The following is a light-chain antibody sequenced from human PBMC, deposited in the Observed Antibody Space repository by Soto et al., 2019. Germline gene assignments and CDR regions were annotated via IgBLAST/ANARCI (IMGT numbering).Light chain of an antibody. Sequence: EIVMTQSPATLSVSPGERATLSCRASQSVSSNLAWYQQKPGQAPRLLIYDASTRATGIPARFSGSGSGTEFTLTISSLLSEDFAVYYCHQYYKWPLTFGGGTKVDI. CDR3: HQYYKWPLT. CDR2: DAS. V-gene: IGKV3-15*01. CDR1: QSVSSN. J-gene: IGKJ4*01.